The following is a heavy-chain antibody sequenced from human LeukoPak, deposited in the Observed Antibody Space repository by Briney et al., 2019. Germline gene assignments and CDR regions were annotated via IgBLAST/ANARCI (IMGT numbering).Heavy chain of an antibody. V-gene: IGHV4-39*07. CDR1: GGSISSSSYY. CDR3: ARDYQGGYGDKTVDY. D-gene: IGHD5-18*01. Sequence: SETLSLTCTVSGGSISSSSYYWGWIRQPPGKGLEWIGSIYYSGSTYYDPSLKSRVTISVDTSKNQFSLKLSSVTAADTAVYYCARDYQGGYGDKTVDYWGQGTLVTVSS. CDR2: IYYSGST. J-gene: IGHJ4*02.